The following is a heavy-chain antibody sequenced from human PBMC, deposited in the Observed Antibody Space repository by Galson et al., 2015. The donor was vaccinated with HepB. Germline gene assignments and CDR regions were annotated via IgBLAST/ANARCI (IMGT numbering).Heavy chain of an antibody. D-gene: IGHD3-16*01. CDR2: ISYDGSNK. J-gene: IGHJ4*02. V-gene: IGHV3-30*18. CDR3: AKEGGGYFDY. Sequence: SLRLSCAASGFTFSRYGMHWVRQAPGKGLEWVAVISYDGSNKYYADSVKGRFTISRDNSKNTLYLQMNSLRAEDTAVYYCAKEGGGYFDYWGQGTLVTVSS. CDR1: GFTFSRYG.